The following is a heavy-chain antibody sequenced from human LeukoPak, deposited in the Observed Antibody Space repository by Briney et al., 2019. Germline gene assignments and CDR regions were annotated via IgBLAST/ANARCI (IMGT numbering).Heavy chain of an antibody. Sequence: GASVKVSCKASGGTFSSYAISWVRQAPGQGLEWMGWISAYNGNTNYAQKLQGRVTMTTDTSTSTAYMELRSLRSDDTAVYYCARGGDYGDHGDPFDYWGQGTLVTVSS. CDR2: ISAYNGNT. V-gene: IGHV1-18*01. D-gene: IGHD4-17*01. CDR1: GGTFSSYA. CDR3: ARGGDYGDHGDPFDY. J-gene: IGHJ4*02.